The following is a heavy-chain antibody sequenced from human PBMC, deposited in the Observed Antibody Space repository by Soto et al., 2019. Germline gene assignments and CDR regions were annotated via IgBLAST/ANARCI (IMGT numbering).Heavy chain of an antibody. J-gene: IGHJ6*02. D-gene: IGHD3-3*01. Sequence: SETLSLTCAVYGGSFSDYYWTWIRQPPGTGLEWIGEINHSGSTNYNPSLKSRVTISVDTSKNQFSLKLTSVTAADTAVYYCARDASGYNYYYGMDVWGQGTTVTV. V-gene: IGHV4-34*01. CDR1: GGSFSDYY. CDR3: ARDASGYNYYYGMDV. CDR2: INHSGST.